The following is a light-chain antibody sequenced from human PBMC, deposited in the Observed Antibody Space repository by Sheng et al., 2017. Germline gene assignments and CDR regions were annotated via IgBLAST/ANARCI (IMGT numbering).Light chain of an antibody. CDR2: EVI. CDR1: SSDVGGFNY. Sequence: QSALTQPPSASGSPGQSVTISCTGTSSDVGGFNYVSWYQQHPGKAPKLMIYEVIKRPSGVPDRFSGSKSGNTASLTVSGLQAEDEADYYCSSYTSSSHVVFGGGTKLTVL. J-gene: IGLJ2*01. V-gene: IGLV2-8*01. CDR3: SSYTSSSHVV.